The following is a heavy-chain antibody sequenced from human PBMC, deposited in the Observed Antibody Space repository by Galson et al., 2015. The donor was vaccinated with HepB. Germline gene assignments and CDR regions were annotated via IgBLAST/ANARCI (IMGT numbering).Heavy chain of an antibody. V-gene: IGHV3-7*03. CDR3: ARERYCSSTSCYPFDY. CDR1: GFTFSSYW. D-gene: IGHD2-2*01. CDR2: IKQDGSEK. J-gene: IGHJ4*02. Sequence: SLRLSCAASGFTFSSYWMSWVRQAPGKGLEWVANIKQDGSEKYYVDSVKGRFTISRDNAKNSLYLQMNSLRAEDTAVYYCARERYCSSTSCYPFDYWGQGTLVTVSS.